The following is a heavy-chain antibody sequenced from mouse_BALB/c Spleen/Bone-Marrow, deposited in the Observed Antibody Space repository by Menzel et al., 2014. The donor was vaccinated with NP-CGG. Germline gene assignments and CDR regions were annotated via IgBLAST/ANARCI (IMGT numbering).Heavy chain of an antibody. CDR1: GYSITSAYH. V-gene: IGHV3-6*02. CDR3: AREGGTSSAYFDY. D-gene: IGHD2-14*01. Sequence: EVQRVESGPGLVKPSQSLSLPCSVTGYSITSAYHWHWIRQFPGRNLEWMGYISYDGSSNYTPSLKDRISITRDTSQNQFFLRFNSVTTEDTATYCCAREGGTSSAYFDYWGQGTTLTVSS. J-gene: IGHJ2*01. CDR2: ISYDGSS.